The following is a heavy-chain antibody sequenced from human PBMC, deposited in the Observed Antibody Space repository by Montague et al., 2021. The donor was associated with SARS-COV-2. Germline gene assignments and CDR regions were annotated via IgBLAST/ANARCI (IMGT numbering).Heavy chain of an antibody. J-gene: IGHJ4*02. CDR1: GDSIRNSEYS. D-gene: IGHD1-14*01. CDR3: ATRTRYPQNDFGF. CDR2: IYDGGST. V-gene: IGHV4-39*01. Sequence: SETRSLTCTVSGDSIRNSEYSWGWVRQPPGNGLEWIGNIYDGGSTFYNPSLKSRVTIFVDTSKNQFSLKLSSVTAADTAVYYCATRTRYPQNDFGFWGQGTLVTVSS.